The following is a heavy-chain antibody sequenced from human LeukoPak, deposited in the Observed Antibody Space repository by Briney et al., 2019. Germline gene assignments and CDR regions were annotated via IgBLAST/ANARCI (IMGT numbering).Heavy chain of an antibody. Sequence: SETLSLTCAVSGGSISSGGYSWSWIRQPPGKGLEWIGYIYHSGSTYYNPSLKSRVTISVDRSKNQFSLKLSSVTAADTAVYYCARNLMGYYDSSGYPKYYFDYWGQGTLVTVSS. CDR3: ARNLMGYYDSSGYPKYYFDY. CDR1: GGSISSGGYS. J-gene: IGHJ4*02. D-gene: IGHD3-22*01. V-gene: IGHV4-30-2*01. CDR2: IYHSGST.